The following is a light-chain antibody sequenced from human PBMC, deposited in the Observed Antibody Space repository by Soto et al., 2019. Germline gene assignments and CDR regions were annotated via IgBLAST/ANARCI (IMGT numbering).Light chain of an antibody. J-gene: IGKJ4*01. CDR3: HQSGTSPPFT. V-gene: IGKV3-20*01. CDR2: GAS. CDR1: QSINNDY. Sequence: EIVLTQSPGTLSLSPGDRATLACRASQSINNDYLGWYQQKPGQAPRLLIYGASSSATGIPDRFSGSVSGTDFTLTISRLEPEDFAVYYCHQSGTSPPFTFCGGTKVEIK.